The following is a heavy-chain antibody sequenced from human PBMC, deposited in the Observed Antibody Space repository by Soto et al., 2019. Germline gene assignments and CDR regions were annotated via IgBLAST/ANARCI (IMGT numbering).Heavy chain of an antibody. Sequence: QVHLVQSGAEVRKPGDSVKVSCKASGYTFNTFGITWVRQAPGQGLEWMGWISAYNGDTKYEEKFQDRVTLTTDACTTTASMELRILRTDDRAIYYCARDQFLKVRLDPWGQGTLVTVSS. J-gene: IGHJ5*02. CDR2: ISAYNGDT. CDR1: GYTFNTFG. CDR3: ARDQFLKVRLDP. V-gene: IGHV1-18*01. D-gene: IGHD2-21*01.